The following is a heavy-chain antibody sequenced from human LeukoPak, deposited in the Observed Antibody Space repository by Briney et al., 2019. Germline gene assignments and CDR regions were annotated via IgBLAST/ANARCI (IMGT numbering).Heavy chain of an antibody. CDR3: ARRWYSGYGKLFDY. V-gene: IGHV4-34*01. D-gene: IGHD5-12*01. CDR2: TNHSGST. J-gene: IGHJ4*02. CDR1: GGSFSGYY. Sequence: KPSETLSLTCAVYGGSFSGYYWSWIRQPPGKGLEWIGETNHSGSTNYNPSLKSRVTISVDTSKNQFSLKLSSVTAADTAVYYCARRWYSGYGKLFDYWGQGTLVTVSS.